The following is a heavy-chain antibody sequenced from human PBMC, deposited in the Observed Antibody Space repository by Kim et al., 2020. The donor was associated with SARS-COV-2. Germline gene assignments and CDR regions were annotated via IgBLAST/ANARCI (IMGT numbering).Heavy chain of an antibody. CDR2: ITGDGAST. CDR3: AKDRSGSGTFYTSDY. D-gene: IGHD3-10*01. V-gene: IGHV3-23*01. J-gene: IGHJ4*02. CDR1: GFTFSINA. Sequence: GGSLRLSCVASGFTFSINAMTWVRQAPGKGLEWVSVITGDGASTYYADSVKGRFTISRDNSKNTVYLQMNSLRAEDTAVYYCAKDRSGSGTFYTSDYWGQGTLVTASS.